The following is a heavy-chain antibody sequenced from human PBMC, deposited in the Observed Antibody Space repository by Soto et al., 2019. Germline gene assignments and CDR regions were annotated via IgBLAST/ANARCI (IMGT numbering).Heavy chain of an antibody. CDR2: IIPIFGTA. Sequence: ASVKVSCKASGGTFSSYAIGWVRQAPGQGLEWMGGIIPIFGTANYAQKFQGRVTITADESTSTAYMELSSLRSEDTAVYYCAREDCSGGSCQPNWFDPWGQGTLVTVSS. V-gene: IGHV1-69*13. D-gene: IGHD2-15*01. CDR1: GGTFSSYA. J-gene: IGHJ5*02. CDR3: AREDCSGGSCQPNWFDP.